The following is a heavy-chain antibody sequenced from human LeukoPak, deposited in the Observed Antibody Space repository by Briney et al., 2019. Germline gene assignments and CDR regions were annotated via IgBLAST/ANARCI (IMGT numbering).Heavy chain of an antibody. Sequence: ASVKVSFKASGYTFTSYAIHWARQAPGQGLEWMGWITPSGGTNYPQKFQGRVAITWDTSITTAYMDLSRLTSDDTAVYYCARDRYGDGFAHLDYWGQGALVTVSS. J-gene: IGHJ4*02. CDR2: ITPSGGT. CDR1: GYTFTSYA. D-gene: IGHD5-24*01. V-gene: IGHV1-2*02. CDR3: ARDRYGDGFAHLDY.